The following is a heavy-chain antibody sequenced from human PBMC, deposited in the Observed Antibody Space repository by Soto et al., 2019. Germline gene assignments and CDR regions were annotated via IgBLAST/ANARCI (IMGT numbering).Heavy chain of an antibody. CDR2: ISGSGGST. J-gene: IGHJ5*02. V-gene: IGHV3-23*01. Sequence: EVPLLESGGGLVQPGGSLRLSCAASGFTFSSYAMSWVRQAPGKGLEWVSAISGSGGSTYYADSVTGPFTISRDNSKNTLSLQMNRLRAEDTAVYYCAKEGVHGYSSSWYVRGWFDPWGQGTLVTVSS. D-gene: IGHD6-13*01. CDR1: GFTFSSYA. CDR3: AKEGVHGYSSSWYVRGWFDP.